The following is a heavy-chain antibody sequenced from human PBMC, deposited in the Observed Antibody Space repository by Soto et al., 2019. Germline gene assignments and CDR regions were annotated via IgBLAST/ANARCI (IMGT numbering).Heavy chain of an antibody. Sequence: SETLSLTCTVSGGSISSYYWSWTRQPPGKGLEWIGYIYYSGSTNYNPSLKSRVTISVDTSKNQFSLKLSSVTAADTAVYYCARGVFMQGHNWFDQWGEGTRVTVS. CDR3: ARGVFMQGHNWFDQ. V-gene: IGHV4-59*01. CDR2: IYYSGST. J-gene: IGHJ5*02. CDR1: GGSISSYY. D-gene: IGHD3-16*01.